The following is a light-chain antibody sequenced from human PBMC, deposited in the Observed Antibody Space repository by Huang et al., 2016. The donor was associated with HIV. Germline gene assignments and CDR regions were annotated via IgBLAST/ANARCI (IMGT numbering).Light chain of an antibody. CDR3: QQSYSNTFT. J-gene: IGKJ3*01. V-gene: IGKV1-39*01. Sequence: DIQMTQSPSSLSASVGDRVIITCRASQSISSYLNWYQQQPGKAPNLLIYAASSLQSGVPSRFSGSGSGTDFTLTIRSLQPEDSATYYCQQSYSNTFTFGAGTKVDVK. CDR2: AAS. CDR1: QSISSY.